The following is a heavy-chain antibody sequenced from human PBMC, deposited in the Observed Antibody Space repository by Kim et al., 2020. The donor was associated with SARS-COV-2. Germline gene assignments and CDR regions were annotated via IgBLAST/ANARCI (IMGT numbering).Heavy chain of an antibody. D-gene: IGHD1-1*01. V-gene: IGHV4-39*01. CDR2: LYYSGST. CDR1: GGSISGSNYY. CDR3: ARHFQGGYRNYWLDY. J-gene: IGHJ4*02. Sequence: SETLSLTCTVSGGSISGSNYYWGWIRQPPGKGLEWIGSLYYSGSTYYNPSLKSRVTMSVDTSKNQFSLKLSSVTDADTAVYYCARHFQGGYRNYWLDYWGQGTLVTVSS.